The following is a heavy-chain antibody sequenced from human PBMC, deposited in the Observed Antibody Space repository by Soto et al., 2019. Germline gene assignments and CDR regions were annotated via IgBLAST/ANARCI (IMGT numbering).Heavy chain of an antibody. CDR1: GGSINFYY. D-gene: IGHD6-19*01. CDR2: IYSSGST. V-gene: IGHV4-59*01. Sequence: QVQLQESGPGLVKPSETLSLTCTVSGGSINFYYWSWIRQPPGKGLEWIGYIYSSGSTKHNPSLKTRVTISVDTSKNQFSLKLSSVTAADTAVYYCARDGYNSGHDYWGQGTLVTVSS. CDR3: ARDGYNSGHDY. J-gene: IGHJ4*02.